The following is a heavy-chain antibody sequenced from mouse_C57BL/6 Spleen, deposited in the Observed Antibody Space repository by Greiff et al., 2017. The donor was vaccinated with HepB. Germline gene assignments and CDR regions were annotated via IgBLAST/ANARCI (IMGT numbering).Heavy chain of an antibody. D-gene: IGHD1-1*01. J-gene: IGHJ2*01. CDR2: TNPTNGRT. V-gene: IGHV1S81*02. CDR1: GYTFTSYW. CDR3: ARIKKIVATYFGY. Sequence: VQLQQSGAELVKAGASVKMSCKASGYTFTSYWMHWVKQRLGQGLEWFAETNPTNGRTYYNEKFKSKATLTVDKSSSTAYMLLSGQTFEDSAVYYCARIKKIVATYFGYGGQGTTLTVSS.